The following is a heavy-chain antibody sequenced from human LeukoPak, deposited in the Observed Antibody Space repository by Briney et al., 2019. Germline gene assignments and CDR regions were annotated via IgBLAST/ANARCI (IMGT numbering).Heavy chain of an antibody. CDR1: QYRFTNHW. J-gene: IGHJ4*02. CDR3: ARYTTVTTFDY. Sequence: GESLKISCQSSQYRFTNHWIGWVRQMPGKGLEWIGIINPDDSDTRYSPSFQGQVTMSADKSSSTVFLQWSSVKASDTAMYYCARYTTVTTFDYWGQGTLVTVSS. V-gene: IGHV5-51*01. CDR2: INPDDSDT. D-gene: IGHD4-17*01.